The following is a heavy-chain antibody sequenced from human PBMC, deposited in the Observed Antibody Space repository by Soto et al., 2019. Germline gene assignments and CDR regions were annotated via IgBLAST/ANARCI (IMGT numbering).Heavy chain of an antibody. CDR2: ITYSGTS. CDR1: YDSITNYY. Sequence: VHLQESGPGLVKPSETLSLTFSVSYDSITNYYWSWIRQSPGKGLEWLGYITYSGTSNYNPSLKSRLTTSVDTSNNQFSLKLTPVTAADTAVYYGAIAKSYFDSGSHFFFDPWGQGTLVTVSS. J-gene: IGHJ5*02. CDR3: AIAKSYFDSGSHFFFDP. D-gene: IGHD3-10*01. V-gene: IGHV4-59*01.